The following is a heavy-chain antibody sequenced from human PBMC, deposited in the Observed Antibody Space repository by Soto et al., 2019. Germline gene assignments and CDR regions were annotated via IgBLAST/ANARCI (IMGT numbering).Heavy chain of an antibody. CDR3: ATDPRPYYDFCRRTQYGMEL. J-gene: IGHJ6*01. CDR2: ISAYNGNT. V-gene: IGHV1-18*04. D-gene: IGHD3-3*01. CDR1: WYTVTIDG. Sequence: ASVXVAFRASWYTVTIDGIIFVLQAAGQGLECMGWISAYNGNTNYAQKLQGRVTMTTDKSTSTAYMELRSLRSDETAAYYCATDPRPYYDFCRRTQYGMELWGQPTTVNV.